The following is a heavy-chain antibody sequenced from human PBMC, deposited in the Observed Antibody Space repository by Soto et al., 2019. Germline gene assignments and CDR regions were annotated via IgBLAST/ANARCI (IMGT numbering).Heavy chain of an antibody. V-gene: IGHV4-34*01. CDR2: INHSGST. CDR1: GGSFSGYY. D-gene: IGHD6-13*01. CDR3: ARERPYSSSWYHDY. Sequence: QVQLQQWGAGLLKPSETLSLTCAVYGGSFSGYYWSWIRQPPGKGLEWIGEINHSGSTNYNPSLKRRVTISVDTSKNQFSLKPSSVTAADTAVYYCARERPYSSSWYHDYWGQGTLVTVSS. J-gene: IGHJ4*02.